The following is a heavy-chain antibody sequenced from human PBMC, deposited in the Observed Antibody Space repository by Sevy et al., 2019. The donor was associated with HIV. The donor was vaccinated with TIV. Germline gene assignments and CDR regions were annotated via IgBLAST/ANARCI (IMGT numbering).Heavy chain of an antibody. Sequence: GGSLRLSCAASGFTFSSYVMHWVRQAPGKGLEWVALIWYDGTIKYYADSVRGRFTISRDNSKNTLYLQVNSLRVEDTAVYYCAKHYIHDIADGWYFDLWGRGTLVTVSS. CDR1: GFTFSSYV. D-gene: IGHD6-13*01. J-gene: IGHJ2*01. CDR3: AKHYIHDIADGWYFDL. V-gene: IGHV3-33*08. CDR2: IWYDGTIK.